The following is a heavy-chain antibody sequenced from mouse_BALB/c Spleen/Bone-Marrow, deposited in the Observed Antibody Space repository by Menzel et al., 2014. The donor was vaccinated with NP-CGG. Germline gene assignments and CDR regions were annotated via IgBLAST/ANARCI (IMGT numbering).Heavy chain of an antibody. V-gene: IGHV4-1*02. J-gene: IGHJ2*01. CDR2: INPESSTI. CDR1: GFDFSRYW. D-gene: IGHD1-2*01. CDR3: TRLTYYGLSDY. Sequence: SGGSLKLSCTASGFDFSRYWMSWVRQAPGKGLQWIGEINPESSTINYTPSLKDKFIISRDNAKNTLYLQMSKVRSEDTALYYCTRLTYYGLSDYWGQGTTLTVSS.